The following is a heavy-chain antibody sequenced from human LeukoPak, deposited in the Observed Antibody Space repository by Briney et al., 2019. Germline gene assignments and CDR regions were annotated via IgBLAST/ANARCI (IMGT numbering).Heavy chain of an antibody. CDR1: GFTFSSFA. CDR2: ISGYGDTT. CDR3: AKIPQVAPVSVPNFAH. V-gene: IGHV3-23*01. J-gene: IGHJ4*02. D-gene: IGHD2-21*01. Sequence: PGGSLRLSCSASGFTFSSFAMNWVRQAPGKGLEWVSIISGYGDTTYYTDSVRGRFTISRDNSKNTLYLQMNSLRAEDTAIYYCAKIPQVAPVSVPNFAHWGQGTLVTVSS.